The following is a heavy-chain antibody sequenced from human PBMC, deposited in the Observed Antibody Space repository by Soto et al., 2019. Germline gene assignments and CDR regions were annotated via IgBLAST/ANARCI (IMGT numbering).Heavy chain of an antibody. CDR3: ARSYDILTGYYPPTNYYFDY. Sequence: KTSETLSLTCTVSGGSISSYYWSWIRQPPGKGLEWIGYIYYSGSTNYNPSLKSRVTISVDTSKNQFSLKLSSVTAADTAVCYCARSYDILTGYYPPTNYYFDYWGQGTLVTVSS. V-gene: IGHV4-59*01. CDR1: GGSISSYY. D-gene: IGHD3-9*01. J-gene: IGHJ4*02. CDR2: IYYSGST.